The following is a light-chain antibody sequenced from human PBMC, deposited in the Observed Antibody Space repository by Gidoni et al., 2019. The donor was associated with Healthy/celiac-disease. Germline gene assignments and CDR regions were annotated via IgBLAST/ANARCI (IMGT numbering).Light chain of an antibody. J-gene: IGKJ4*01. CDR2: DAS. CDR1: LSGSSY. V-gene: IGKV3-11*01. Sequence: QSPATLSLSPGEIATLSCRARLSGSSYLAWYQQQPSQTPSLLIYDASNRSTAIPARFSGSGSGTDFTLTISSLEPEDFAVYYCQQGSAWPTFGGGTKVEIK. CDR3: QQGSAWPT.